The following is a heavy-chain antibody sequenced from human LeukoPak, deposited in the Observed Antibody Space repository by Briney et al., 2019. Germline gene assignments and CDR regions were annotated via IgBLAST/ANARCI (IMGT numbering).Heavy chain of an antibody. CDR1: GRAISSGGYY. CDR2: INHSGST. Sequence: SETLSLTCTVSGRAISSGGYYCSWIREPPGKVLEWIGEINHSGSTNYNPSLNSRVTISVDTSKNQFSLKLSSVTAADTAVYYCARGSLTLKNYYDSSLTYWGQGTLVTVSS. J-gene: IGHJ4*02. CDR3: ARGSLTLKNYYDSSLTY. D-gene: IGHD3-22*01. V-gene: IGHV4-39*07.